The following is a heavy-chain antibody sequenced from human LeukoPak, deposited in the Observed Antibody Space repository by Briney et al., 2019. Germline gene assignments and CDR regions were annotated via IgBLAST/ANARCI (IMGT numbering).Heavy chain of an antibody. CDR3: TTELGDSSSSDY. CDR1: GFTFSNAW. J-gene: IGHJ4*02. D-gene: IGHD6-6*01. CDR2: IKSKTDGGIT. V-gene: IGHV3-15*01. Sequence: PGGSLRLSCAASGFTFSNAWMSWVRQAPGKGLEWVGRIKSKTDGGITDYAAPVKGRFTISRDDSKNTLYLQMNSLKTEDTAVYYCTTELGDSSSSDYWGQGTLVTVSS.